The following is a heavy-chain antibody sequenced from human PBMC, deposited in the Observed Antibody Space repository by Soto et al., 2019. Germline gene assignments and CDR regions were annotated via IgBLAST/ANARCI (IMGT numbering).Heavy chain of an antibody. Sequence: SVKVSCKASGGTFSSYAISWVRQAPGQGLEWMGGIIPIFGTANYAQKFQGRVTITADKSTSTAYMELSSLRSEDTAVYYCARGGVYYDFWSGYYTHFDYWGQGTLVTV. D-gene: IGHD3-3*01. J-gene: IGHJ4*02. CDR1: GGTFSSYA. CDR3: ARGGVYYDFWSGYYTHFDY. V-gene: IGHV1-69*06. CDR2: IIPIFGTA.